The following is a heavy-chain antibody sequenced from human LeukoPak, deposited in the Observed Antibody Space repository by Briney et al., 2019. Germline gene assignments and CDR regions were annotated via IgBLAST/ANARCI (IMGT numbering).Heavy chain of an antibody. Sequence: ASVKVSCKASGYTFTSYGISWVRQAPGQGLEWMGWISAYNGNTNYAQKLQGRVTMTRDTSISTAYMELSRLRSDDTAVYYCARGFQMMGLRGVINFDYWGQGTLVTVSS. CDR3: ARGFQMMGLRGVINFDY. V-gene: IGHV1-18*01. J-gene: IGHJ4*02. CDR2: ISAYNGNT. D-gene: IGHD3-10*01. CDR1: GYTFTSYG.